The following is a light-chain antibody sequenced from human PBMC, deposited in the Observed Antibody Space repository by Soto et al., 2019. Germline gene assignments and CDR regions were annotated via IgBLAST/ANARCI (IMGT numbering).Light chain of an antibody. CDR2: EVS. CDR1: SSDVGSYNL. J-gene: IGLJ1*01. V-gene: IGLV2-23*02. Sequence: QSVLTQPASVSGSPGQSITISCTGTSSDVGSYNLVSWYQQHPGKVPKLMIYEVSKRPSGVSNRFSGSKSGNTASLTISGLQAEDEADYYCSSYAGSSTYVFGTGTKVTVL. CDR3: SSYAGSSTYV.